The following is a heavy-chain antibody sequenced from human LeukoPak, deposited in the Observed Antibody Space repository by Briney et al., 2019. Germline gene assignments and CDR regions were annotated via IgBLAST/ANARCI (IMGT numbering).Heavy chain of an antibody. D-gene: IGHD4-23*01. Sequence: PSETLSLTCTVSGVSISNYYWSWLRQPPGKGLEWLGYIHDSGSTNYNPSLKSRVTISVDMSKNQFSLKLSSVTAADTAVYYCARDGVHDGNRWFDPWGQGTLVTVSS. J-gene: IGHJ5*02. CDR3: ARDGVHDGNRWFDP. V-gene: IGHV4-59*12. CDR2: IHDSGST. CDR1: GVSISNYY.